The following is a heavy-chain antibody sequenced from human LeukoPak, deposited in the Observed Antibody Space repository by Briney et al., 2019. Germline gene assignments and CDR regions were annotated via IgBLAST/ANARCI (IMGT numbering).Heavy chain of an antibody. D-gene: IGHD3-3*02. CDR3: ARGRAFFD. Sequence: SETLSLTCAVYGGSFSGYYWNWIRQPPGKGLEWIGEINQSGSTNYNPSLKSRVTISFDTSKNQFSLKLSSVTAADTAVYYCARGRAFFDWGQGTLVTVSS. CDR1: GGSFSGYY. CDR2: INQSGST. J-gene: IGHJ4*02. V-gene: IGHV4-34*01.